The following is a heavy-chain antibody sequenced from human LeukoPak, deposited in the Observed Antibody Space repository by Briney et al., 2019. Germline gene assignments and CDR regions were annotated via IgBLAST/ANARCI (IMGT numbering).Heavy chain of an antibody. CDR2: ISYNGSNK. CDR3: ARDSRRYSGSDPITSGFDY. V-gene: IGHV3-30*04. J-gene: IGHJ4*02. D-gene: IGHD1-26*01. CDR1: GFTFSSYA. Sequence: GGSLRLSCAASGFTFSSYAMHWVRQAPGKGLEWVAFISYNGSNKYYADSVKGRFTISRDNSKNTLYLQMNSLRAEDTAVYYCARDSRRYSGSDPITSGFDYWGQGTLVTVSS.